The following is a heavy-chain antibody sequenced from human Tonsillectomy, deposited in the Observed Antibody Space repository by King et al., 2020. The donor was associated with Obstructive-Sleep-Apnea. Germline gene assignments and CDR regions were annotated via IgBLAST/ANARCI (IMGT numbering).Heavy chain of an antibody. V-gene: IGHV3-30*14. Sequence: VQLVESGGGLVQPGRSLRLSCAASGFSFSLHAMHWVRQAPGQGLEWVATVSFDGDNLYYADSVKGRFTISRDTSKNTVELQMDILRTEDTAVYFCARGTREFDHWGQGTLVAVSS. D-gene: IGHD2-15*01. J-gene: IGHJ4*02. CDR2: VSFDGDNL. CDR3: ARGTREFDH. CDR1: GFSFSLHA.